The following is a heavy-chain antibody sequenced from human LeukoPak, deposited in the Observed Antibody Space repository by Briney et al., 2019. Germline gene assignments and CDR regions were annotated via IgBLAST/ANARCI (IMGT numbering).Heavy chain of an antibody. J-gene: IGHJ3*02. CDR2: IYYTGTT. D-gene: IGHD3-9*01. CDR3: AKTTMTGLDAFDI. Sequence: PSETLPLTCTVSGGSVSSSSYYWSWIRQPPGTGLEWIGYIYYTGTTNYNPSLKSRVTISVDTSKNQFSLKLTSVTAADTAVYYCAKTTMTGLDAFDIWGQGTMVTVSS. CDR1: GGSVSSSSYY. V-gene: IGHV4-61*01.